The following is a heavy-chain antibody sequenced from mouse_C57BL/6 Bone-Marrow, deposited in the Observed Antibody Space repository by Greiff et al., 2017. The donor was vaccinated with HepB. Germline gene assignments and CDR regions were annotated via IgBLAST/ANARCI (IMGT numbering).Heavy chain of an antibody. CDR2: INPGSGGT. J-gene: IGHJ2*01. V-gene: IGHV1-54*01. Sequence: QVQLQQSGAELVRPGPSVKVSCKASGYAFTNYLIEWVKQRPGQGLEWIGVINPGSGGTNYNEKFKGKATLTADKSSSTAYMQLSSLTSEDSAVYFCARSKFITTVVATYDFDYWGQGTTLTVSS. CDR1: GYAFTNYL. D-gene: IGHD1-1*01. CDR3: ARSKFITTVVATYDFDY.